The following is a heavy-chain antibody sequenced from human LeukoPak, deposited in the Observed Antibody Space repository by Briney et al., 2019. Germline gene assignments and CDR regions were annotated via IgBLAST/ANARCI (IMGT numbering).Heavy chain of an antibody. Sequence: GGSLRLSCAASGFTFSSYSMNWVRQAPGKGLEWVSSISSSSYIYYADSVKGRFTISRDNAKNSLYLQMNSLRAEDTAVYYCARPRQNYDILTGYWDYWGQGTLVTVSS. CDR1: GFTFSSYS. D-gene: IGHD3-9*01. V-gene: IGHV3-21*01. J-gene: IGHJ4*02. CDR3: ARPRQNYDILTGYWDY. CDR2: ISSSSYI.